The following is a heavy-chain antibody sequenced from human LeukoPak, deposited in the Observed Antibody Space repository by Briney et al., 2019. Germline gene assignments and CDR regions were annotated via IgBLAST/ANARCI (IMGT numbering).Heavy chain of an antibody. CDR3: ARSAYYYDTSAYADDFDS. V-gene: IGHV1-18*01. CDR1: GYTFTNSG. J-gene: IGHJ4*02. CDR2: ISAYKGNA. Sequence: ASVKVSCRASGYTFTNSGINWVRQAPGLGLEWMGWISAYKGNANYAPKLQGRVTLTTDTSTSTAFMELSSLRSDDTAVYYCARSAYYYDTSAYADDFDSWGQGTLVTVSS. D-gene: IGHD3-22*01.